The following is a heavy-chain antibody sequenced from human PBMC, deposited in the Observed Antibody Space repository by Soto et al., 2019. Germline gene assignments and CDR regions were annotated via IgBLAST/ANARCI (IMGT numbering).Heavy chain of an antibody. D-gene: IGHD5-12*01. CDR2: IIRIFHTS. J-gene: IGHJ4*02. V-gene: IGHV1-69*13. CDR1: GGTFSSYA. CDR3: VHRRDGYNSAFFDY. Sequence: GASVKVSCKASGGTFSSYAFSWVRQAPGQGLEWMGGIIRIFHTSTYAQNFQGRVTITADESTSTAYMELINLRPDDTAVYYCVHRRDGYNSAFFDYWGQGTLVTVS.